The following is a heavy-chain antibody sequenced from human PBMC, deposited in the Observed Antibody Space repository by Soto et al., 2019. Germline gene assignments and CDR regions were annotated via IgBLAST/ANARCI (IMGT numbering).Heavy chain of an antibody. CDR2: IYSGGST. Sequence: QLQLHESGPGLVKPSETLSLTCTVSGASIRSSNYCWGWIRQPPGKGLEWIASIYSGGSTYYNPSLKSRVPVSVDTSMHLFSLQLNSVTAADSAVYYCAGDGNYGLSYFDLWGRGTRVTVSS. CDR1: GASIRSSNYC. CDR3: AGDGNYGLSYFDL. J-gene: IGHJ2*01. D-gene: IGHD1-7*01. V-gene: IGHV4-39*01.